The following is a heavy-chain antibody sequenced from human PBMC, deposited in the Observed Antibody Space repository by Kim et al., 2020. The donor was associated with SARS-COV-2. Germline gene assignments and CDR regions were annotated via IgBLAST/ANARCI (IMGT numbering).Heavy chain of an antibody. V-gene: IGHV3-21*01. J-gene: IGHJ4*02. CDR1: GFTFSSYS. D-gene: IGHD1-26*01. CDR2: ISSSSSYI. Sequence: GGSLRLSCAASGFTFSSYSMNWVRQAPGKGLEWVSSISSSSSYIYYADSVKGRFTISRDNAKNSLYRQMNSLRAEDTAVYYCAAESKWELTWWWGQGTLVTVSS. CDR3: AAESKWELTWW.